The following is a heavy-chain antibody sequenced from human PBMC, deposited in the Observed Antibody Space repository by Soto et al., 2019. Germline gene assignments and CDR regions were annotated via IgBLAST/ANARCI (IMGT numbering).Heavy chain of an antibody. D-gene: IGHD5-18*01. CDR2: IYYSGST. CDR3: ARYVDTAMGWFDY. J-gene: IGHJ4*02. Sequence: QVQLQESGPGLVKPSETLSLTCTVSGGSVSSGSYYWSWIRQPPGKGLEWIGYIYYSGSTNYNPSLKSRVTRSVDTSKNQFSLKLSSVTAADTAVYYCARYVDTAMGWFDYWGQGTLVTVSS. CDR1: GGSVSSGSYY. V-gene: IGHV4-61*01.